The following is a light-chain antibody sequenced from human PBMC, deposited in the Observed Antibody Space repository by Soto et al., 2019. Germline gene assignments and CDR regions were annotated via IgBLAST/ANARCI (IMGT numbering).Light chain of an antibody. V-gene: IGKV1-39*01. J-gene: IGKJ2*01. CDR1: QNIDTY. Sequence: DIQITESPSSLSASFGDRVTLTCRASQNIDTYLNWYQQKPGTAPKLLMYAASSLHSGVPSRFSGSGSGTDFTLTISSLQSEDFATYYCQQSHTTPYTFGHGTKLEI. CDR2: AAS. CDR3: QQSHTTPYT.